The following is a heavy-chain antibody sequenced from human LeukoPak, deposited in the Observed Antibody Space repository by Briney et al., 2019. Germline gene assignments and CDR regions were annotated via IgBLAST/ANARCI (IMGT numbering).Heavy chain of an antibody. CDR3: ARRQSYYDFWSGYFDY. CDR2: IYYSGST. CDR1: GGSISSSSYY. D-gene: IGHD3-3*01. J-gene: IGHJ4*02. Sequence: SETLSLTCTVSGGSISSSSYYWGWIRQPPGKGLEWIGSIYYSGSTYYNPSLKSRVTISVDTSRNQFSLKLSSVTAADTAVYYCARRQSYYDFWSGYFDYWGQGTLVTVSS. V-gene: IGHV4-39*01.